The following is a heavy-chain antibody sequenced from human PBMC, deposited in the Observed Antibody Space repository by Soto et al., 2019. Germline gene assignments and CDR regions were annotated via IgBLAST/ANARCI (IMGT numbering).Heavy chain of an antibody. J-gene: IGHJ4*02. CDR3: ASRGPRGYDSY. CDR2: ISSSSSYI. D-gene: IGHD5-12*01. Sequence: GGSLRLSCAASGFTFSSYSMNWVRQAPGKGLEWVSSISSSSSYIYYADSVKGRFTISRDNAKNSLYLQMNSLRAEDTAVYYCASRGPRGYDSYWGQGTLVTVSS. CDR1: GFTFSSYS. V-gene: IGHV3-21*01.